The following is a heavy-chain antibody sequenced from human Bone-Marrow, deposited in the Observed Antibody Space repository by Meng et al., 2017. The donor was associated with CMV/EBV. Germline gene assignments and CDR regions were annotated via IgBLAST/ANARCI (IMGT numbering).Heavy chain of an antibody. D-gene: IGHD6-19*01. V-gene: IGHV3-74*01. CDR3: ARAGSGWYGGYFDL. CDR2: INSDGSST. J-gene: IGHJ2*01. Sequence: SGFTFSSSWMHWVRQAPGKGLVWVSRINSDGSSTSYADSVKGRFTISRDNAKNTLYLQMNSLRAEDTAVYYCARAGSGWYGGYFDLWGRGTLVTVSS. CDR1: GFTFSSSW.